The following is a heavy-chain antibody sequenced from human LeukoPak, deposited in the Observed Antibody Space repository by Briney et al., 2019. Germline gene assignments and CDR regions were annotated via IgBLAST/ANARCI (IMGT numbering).Heavy chain of an antibody. CDR1: GYTFTSYG. CDR2: ISAYNGNT. V-gene: IGHV1-18*01. D-gene: IGHD2-2*01. Sequence: ASVKVSCKASGYTFTSYGISWVRQAPGQGLEWMGWISAYNGNTNYAQKLQGRVTMTTDTSTSTAYMELRSLRSDDTAAYYCAREGYCSSTSCFYFDYWGQGTLVTVSS. CDR3: AREGYCSSTSCFYFDY. J-gene: IGHJ4*02.